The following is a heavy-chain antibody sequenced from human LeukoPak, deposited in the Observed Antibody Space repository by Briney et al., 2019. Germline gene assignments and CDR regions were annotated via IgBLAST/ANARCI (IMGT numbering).Heavy chain of an antibody. V-gene: IGHV3-30-3*01. Sequence: GGSLRLSCAASGLTFSSYAMHWVRQAPGKGLEWVAVISYDGSNKYYADSVKGRFTISRDNSKNTLYLQMNSLRAEDTAVYYCARDRCLYGASFDYWGQGTLVTVSS. CDR3: ARDRCLYGASFDY. CDR1: GLTFSSYA. CDR2: ISYDGSNK. J-gene: IGHJ4*02. D-gene: IGHD4-17*01.